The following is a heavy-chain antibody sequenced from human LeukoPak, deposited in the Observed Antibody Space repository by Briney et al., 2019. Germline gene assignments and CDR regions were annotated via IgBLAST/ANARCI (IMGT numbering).Heavy chain of an antibody. CDR1: GFTFNKYA. V-gene: IGHV3-23*01. Sequence: GGSLRLSCVASGFTFNKYAMSWVRQAPGKGLEWVSVVRAGGETTYADSVKGRFTIPRDNSKNTVYLQMNSLRAEDTAVYYCARDPGNSAGTFDYWGQGTLVTVSS. J-gene: IGHJ4*02. CDR2: VRAGGETT. CDR3: ARDPGNSAGTFDY. D-gene: IGHD2/OR15-2a*01.